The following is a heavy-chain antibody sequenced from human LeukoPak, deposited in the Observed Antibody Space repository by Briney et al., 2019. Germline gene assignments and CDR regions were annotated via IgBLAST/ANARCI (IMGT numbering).Heavy chain of an antibody. CDR3: ARAVLLWFWEFTGWFDT. Sequence: ASVKVSCKASGYTFTIYGISWVRQAPGHGLEWMGWISAYNGNTNYAQKLQGRVTMTTDTSTSTAYMELRSLRSDDTAVYYCARAVLLWFWEFTGWFDTWGQGTLVTVSS. CDR2: ISAYNGNT. CDR1: GYTFTIYG. D-gene: IGHD3-10*01. J-gene: IGHJ5*02. V-gene: IGHV1-18*01.